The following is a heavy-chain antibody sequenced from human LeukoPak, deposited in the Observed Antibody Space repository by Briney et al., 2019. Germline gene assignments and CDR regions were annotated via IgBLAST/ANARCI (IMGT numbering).Heavy chain of an antibody. V-gene: IGHV4-59*01. CDR2: IYDSEST. Sequence: SETLSLTCTVSGASISNYYWSWIRQPPGKGLEWIGYIYDSESTTYNPSLKSRVIISVDTSKNQISLKLKSVTAADTAVYYCARAPYTAMVNFDYWGQGTLVTVSS. CDR3: ARAPYTAMVNFDY. J-gene: IGHJ4*02. D-gene: IGHD5-18*01. CDR1: GASISNYY.